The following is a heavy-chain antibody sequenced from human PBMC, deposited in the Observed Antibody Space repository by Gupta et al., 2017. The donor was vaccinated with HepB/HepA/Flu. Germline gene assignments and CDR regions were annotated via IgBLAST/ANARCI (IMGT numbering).Heavy chain of an antibody. CDR1: GFRLSRYA. CDR3: ARAGFDSWSNNWFDP. V-gene: IGHV3-21*06. CDR2: SDSSNNYM. D-gene: IGHD3-3*01. Sequence: EMQLVASGGGLVKLGGSLRLSSPASGFRLSRYAITWVRQAPGKGLEWVSSSDSSNNYMYYAESGKGRFTISRDSANDSLHLHMDSLRVEDTAVYYCARAGFDSWSNNWFDPWGQGTLVTVSS. J-gene: IGHJ5*02.